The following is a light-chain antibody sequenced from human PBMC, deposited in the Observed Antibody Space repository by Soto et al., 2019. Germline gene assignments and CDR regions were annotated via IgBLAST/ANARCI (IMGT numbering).Light chain of an antibody. CDR3: TSFTSSSTWV. Sequence: QSALTQPASVSGSPGQSITISCTGTSSDVGGYNYVSWFQQHPGKAPKLKIYEVSNRPSGVSHRFSGSKSGYTASLTISELQAEDEADYYCTSFTSSSTWVFGGGTKVTVL. J-gene: IGLJ3*02. CDR2: EVS. CDR1: SSDVGGYNY. V-gene: IGLV2-14*03.